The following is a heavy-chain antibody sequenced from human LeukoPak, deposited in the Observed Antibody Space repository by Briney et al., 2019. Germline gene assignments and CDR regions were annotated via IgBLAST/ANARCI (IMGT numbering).Heavy chain of an antibody. V-gene: IGHV3-30*04. CDR1: GFTFSSYA. CDR3: AKDWTGYTVVGDAFDI. Sequence: GRSLRLSCAASGFTFSSYAMHWVRQAPGKGLEWVAVISYDGSNKYYADSVKGRFTISRDNSKNTLYLQMNSLRAEDTAVYYCAKDWTGYTVVGDAFDIWGQGTMVTVSS. J-gene: IGHJ3*02. D-gene: IGHD3/OR15-3a*01. CDR2: ISYDGSNK.